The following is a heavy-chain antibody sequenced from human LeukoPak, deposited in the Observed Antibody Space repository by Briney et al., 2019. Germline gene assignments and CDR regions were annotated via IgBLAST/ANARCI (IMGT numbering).Heavy chain of an antibody. CDR1: GFTFTTSW. Sequence: GGSLRLSCAASGFTFTTSWMHWFRQAPGKGLVWVPRIESDGTSTTYADSVKGRFTISRDNAKNTLYLQMNSLRAEDTSVYYCARDQYSSTWYRGAFDVWGQGTMVSVSS. V-gene: IGHV3-74*01. D-gene: IGHD6-13*01. CDR3: ARDQYSSTWYRGAFDV. J-gene: IGHJ3*01. CDR2: IESDGTST.